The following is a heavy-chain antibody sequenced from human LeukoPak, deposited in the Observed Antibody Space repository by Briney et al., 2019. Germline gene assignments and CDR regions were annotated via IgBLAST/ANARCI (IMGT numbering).Heavy chain of an antibody. V-gene: IGHV1-3*01. CDR3: AREDSSGYWNFDY. Sequence: GASVKVSCKASGYTFTSYAMHWVRQAPGQRLEWMGWINAGNGNTKYSQKFQGRVTITRDTSASTAYMELSSLRSEDTAVYYCAREDSSGYWNFDYWGQGTLVTVSS. CDR2: INAGNGNT. CDR1: GYTFTSYA. D-gene: IGHD3-22*01. J-gene: IGHJ4*02.